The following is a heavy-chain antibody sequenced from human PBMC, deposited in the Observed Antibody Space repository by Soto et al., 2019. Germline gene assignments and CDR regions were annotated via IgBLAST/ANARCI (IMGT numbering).Heavy chain of an antibody. Sequence: QVQLVQSGAEVREPGASVKVSCKASGYTFTNYYIHWVRQAPGQGLEWIGMMNPSGGATRFAQKLQGRVTMTSDTSTSTAYMEFSSLRSEDMAVYYCAVWNSVVNGALWSGTFDFWGQGTLVTVSS. V-gene: IGHV1-46*04. CDR2: MNPSGGAT. J-gene: IGHJ4*02. D-gene: IGHD3-3*01. CDR1: GYTFTNYY. CDR3: AVWNSVVNGALWSGTFDF.